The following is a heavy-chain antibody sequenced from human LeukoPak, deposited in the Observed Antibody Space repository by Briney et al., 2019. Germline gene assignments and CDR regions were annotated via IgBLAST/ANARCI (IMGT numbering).Heavy chain of an antibody. CDR2: IYYSGST. J-gene: IGHJ4*02. V-gene: IGHV4-59*08. D-gene: IGHD6-13*01. CDR1: GGSISSYY. Sequence: SETLSLTCTVSGGSISSYYWSWIRQPPGKGLEWIGYIYYSGSTNYNPSLKSRVTISVDTSKYQFSLKLSSETAADTAVYYCARHQGLGIAAAGTNFDYWGQGTLVTVSS. CDR3: ARHQGLGIAAAGTNFDY.